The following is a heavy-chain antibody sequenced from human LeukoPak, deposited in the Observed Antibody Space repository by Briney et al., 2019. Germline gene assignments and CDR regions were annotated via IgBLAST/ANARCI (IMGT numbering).Heavy chain of an antibody. CDR3: ARVGGRAYYYMDV. J-gene: IGHJ6*03. V-gene: IGHV1-2*02. CDR2: INPNSGGT. CDR1: GYTFTGYY. Sequence: ASVKVSCKASGYTFTGYYLHWVRQAPGQGLEYMGWINPNSGGTNYAQKLQGRVTMTTDTSTSTAYMELRSLRSDDTAVYYCARVGGRAYYYMDVWGKGTTVTVSS.